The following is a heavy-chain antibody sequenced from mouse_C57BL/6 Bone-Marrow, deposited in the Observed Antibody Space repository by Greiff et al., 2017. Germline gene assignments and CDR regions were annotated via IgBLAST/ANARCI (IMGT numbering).Heavy chain of an antibody. CDR1: GYTFTSYG. CDR3: AREGAYWYFDV. CDR2: IYPRSGNT. Sequence: QVQLQQSGAELARPGASVKLSCKASGYTFTSYGISWVKQRTGQGLEWIGEIYPRSGNTYYNEKFKGKATLTADKSSSTAYMELRSLTSEDSAVYFCAREGAYWYFDVWGTGTTVTVSA. V-gene: IGHV1-81*01. J-gene: IGHJ1*03.